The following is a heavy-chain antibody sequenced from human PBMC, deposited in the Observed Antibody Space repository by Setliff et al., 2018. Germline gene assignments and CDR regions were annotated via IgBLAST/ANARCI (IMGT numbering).Heavy chain of an antibody. V-gene: IGHV4-4*02. D-gene: IGHD3-16*01. CDR1: GGSISSSNW. Sequence: PSETLSLTCAVSGGSISSSNWWSWVRQPPGKGLEWIGIVHHRGNTYYNPSLKSRVTMSLDTSKNQFSLKLSSVTAADTAVYYCARAFGLQYYFDYWGQGTLVTVSS. J-gene: IGHJ4*02. CDR2: VHHRGNT. CDR3: ARAFGLQYYFDY.